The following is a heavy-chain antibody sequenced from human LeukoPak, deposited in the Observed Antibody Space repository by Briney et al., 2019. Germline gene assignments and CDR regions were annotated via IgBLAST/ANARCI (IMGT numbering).Heavy chain of an antibody. Sequence: GGSLRLSCAASGFTFSSYWMHWVRHAPGKGLVWVSRINSGGSSTSYADSVKGRFTISRDNAKNTLYLQMNSLRAEDTAVYYCARMTGYSSGWYDYWGQGTLVTVSS. CDR3: ARMTGYSSGWYDY. J-gene: IGHJ4*02. V-gene: IGHV3-74*01. CDR2: INSGGSST. D-gene: IGHD6-19*01. CDR1: GFTFSSYW.